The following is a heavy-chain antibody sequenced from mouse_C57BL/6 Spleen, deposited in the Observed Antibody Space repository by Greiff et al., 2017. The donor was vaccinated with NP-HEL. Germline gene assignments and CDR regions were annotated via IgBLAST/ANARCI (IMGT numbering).Heavy chain of an antibody. J-gene: IGHJ2*01. CDR2: INPSNGGT. CDR3: ARWVYYGSSHFDY. CDR1: GYTFTSYW. Sequence: VQLQQSGTELVKPGASVKLSCKASGYTFTSYWMHWVKQRPGQGLEWIGNINPSNGGTNYNEKFKSKATLTVDKSSSTAYMQLSSLTSEDSAVYYCARWVYYGSSHFDYWGQGTTLTVSS. V-gene: IGHV1-53*01. D-gene: IGHD1-1*01.